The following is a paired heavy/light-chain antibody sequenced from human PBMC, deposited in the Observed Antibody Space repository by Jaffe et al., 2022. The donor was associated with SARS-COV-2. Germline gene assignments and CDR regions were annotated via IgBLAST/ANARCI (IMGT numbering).Heavy chain of an antibody. CDR1: GYAFTGYF. Sequence: QVQLVQSGAEVKRPGASVKVSCKASGYAFTGYFIHWVRQAPGQGLEWMGRIIPSRGATNYAQKFQGRVIVTGDTSISTVYMELSGLTSDDTAVYYCARDHEEDYSSGWYDFWGQGTLVTVSS. J-gene: IGHJ5*01. D-gene: IGHD3-22*01. V-gene: IGHV1-2*06. CDR2: IIPSRGAT. CDR3: ARDHEEDYSSGWYDF.
Light chain of an antibody. CDR3: ATWDDSLRRPV. V-gene: IGLV1-47*01. CDR2: RNN. Sequence: QSVLTQPPSASGTPGQRVTISCSGSISNIGSNYVYWYQQLPGTAPKLLIYRNNQRPSGVPDRISGSKSGTSVSLAISGLRSEDEADYYCATWDDSLRRPVFGGGTRLTVL. J-gene: IGLJ3*02. CDR1: ISNIGSNY.